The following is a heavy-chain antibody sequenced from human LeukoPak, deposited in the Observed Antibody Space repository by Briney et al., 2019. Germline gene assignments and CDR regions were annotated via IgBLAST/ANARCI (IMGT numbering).Heavy chain of an antibody. D-gene: IGHD1-1*01. V-gene: IGHV4-59*01. CDR2: IYYSGST. CDR1: GGSISTYY. J-gene: IGHJ4*02. CDR3: ASGNWRYYFDS. Sequence: SETLSLTCTISGGSISTYYWSWIRQPPGKGLEWIGCIYYSGSTNYNPSLKSRVTISVDTSKNQFSLKLSSVTAADTAAYYCASGNWRYYFDSWGQGTLVTVSS.